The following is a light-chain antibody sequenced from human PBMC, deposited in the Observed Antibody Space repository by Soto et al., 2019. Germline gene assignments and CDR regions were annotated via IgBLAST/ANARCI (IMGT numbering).Light chain of an antibody. J-gene: IGKJ3*01. V-gene: IGKV1-39*01. CDR3: QQSFSTPRYT. CDR1: QSISDY. CDR2: AS. Sequence: DLQMTQSPPSLSASVGDRVTISCRASQSISDYSASSLQSGVPSRFSGSGSGTDFTLTISSLQPEDFATYYCQQSFSTPRYTFGPGTKVDI.